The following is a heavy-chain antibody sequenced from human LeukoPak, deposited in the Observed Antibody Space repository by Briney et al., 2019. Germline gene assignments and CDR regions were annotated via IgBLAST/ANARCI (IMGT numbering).Heavy chain of an antibody. CDR2: INPNSGGT. CDR3: ARGDTIFDAGSLDY. Sequence: ASVKVSCKASGYTFTGYYMHWVRQAPGHGLEGMGWINPNSGGTNYAQKFQGRVTMTRDTSISTAYMELSRLRSDDTAVYYCARGDTIFDAGSLDYWGQGTLVTVSS. CDR1: GYTFTGYY. D-gene: IGHD3-3*01. J-gene: IGHJ4*02. V-gene: IGHV1-2*02.